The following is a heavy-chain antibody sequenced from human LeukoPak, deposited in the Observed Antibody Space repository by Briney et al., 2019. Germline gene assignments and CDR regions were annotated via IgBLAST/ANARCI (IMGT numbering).Heavy chain of an antibody. Sequence: ASVKVSCKASGYTFTNHGISWVRQAPGQGLEWMGIINPSGGSTSYAQKFQGRVTMTRDTSTSTVYMELSSLRSEDTAVYYCAREISRAYCGGDCYSGFDYWGQGTLVTVSS. V-gene: IGHV1-46*01. J-gene: IGHJ4*02. CDR2: INPSGGST. CDR1: GYTFTNHG. D-gene: IGHD2-21*02. CDR3: AREISRAYCGGDCYSGFDY.